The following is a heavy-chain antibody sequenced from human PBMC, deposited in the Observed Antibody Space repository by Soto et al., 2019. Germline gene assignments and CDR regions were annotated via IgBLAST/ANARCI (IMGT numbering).Heavy chain of an antibody. Sequence: GGSLRLSCAASGFTFSPYAMTWVRQAPGKGLEWVSSISGSGGNTNYADSVKGRFTVSRDNSKRTLSLQMISLTEEDTAIYYCAKGLRRLLRTQYYYGLDVWGRGTTVTVSS. CDR2: ISGSGGNT. CDR3: AKGLRRLLRTQYYYGLDV. V-gene: IGHV3-23*01. CDR1: GFTFSPYA. D-gene: IGHD3-16*01. J-gene: IGHJ6*02.